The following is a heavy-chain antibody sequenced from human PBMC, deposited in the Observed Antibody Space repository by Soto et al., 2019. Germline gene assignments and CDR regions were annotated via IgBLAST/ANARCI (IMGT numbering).Heavy chain of an antibody. CDR1: GFTFISSF. Sequence: GGSLRLSCVASGFTFISSFMGWIRQAPGKGLEWVANINQDGGVTYYVDSVEGRFTISRDNTKDSLHLQMNSLRGEDTAIYYCARYYRGSGRYFFDYWGQGTPVTVSS. V-gene: IGHV3-7*03. J-gene: IGHJ4*02. CDR3: ARYYRGSGRYFFDY. CDR2: INQDGGVT. D-gene: IGHD6-19*01.